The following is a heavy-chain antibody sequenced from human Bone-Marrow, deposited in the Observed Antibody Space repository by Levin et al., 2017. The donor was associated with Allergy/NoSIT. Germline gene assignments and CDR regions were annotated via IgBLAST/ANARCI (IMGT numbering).Heavy chain of an antibody. CDR3: VRVSIGWNFDY. V-gene: IGHV1-2*02. D-gene: IGHD6-19*01. Sequence: GGSLRLSCKASAYIFLDYPDYYLHWVRQAPGQGLEWMGWINPHNGGTMYALKFRGRVTMTRDTSINAAYLELSGLSPEDTAQYFCVRVSIGWNFDYWGQGTLVTVSS. CDR2: INPHNGGT. CDR1: AYIFLDYPDYY. J-gene: IGHJ4*02.